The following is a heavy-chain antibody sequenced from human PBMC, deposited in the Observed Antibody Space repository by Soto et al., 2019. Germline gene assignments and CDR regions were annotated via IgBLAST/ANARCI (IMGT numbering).Heavy chain of an antibody. J-gene: IGHJ3*02. V-gene: IGHV3-53*01. CDR2: FYLADGT. CDR3: ATWLLREHAFDI. CDR1: GFIVSGKKY. Sequence: DVQVVESGGGLIQPGGSLRLSCAGSGFIVSGKKYITWVRQAPGKGLDWVSGFYLADGTYYADSVKGRFTVSIDSSKNTVYLQMNNLSPEDTAVYYCATWLLREHAFDIWGLGTMVTVSS. D-gene: IGHD2-15*01.